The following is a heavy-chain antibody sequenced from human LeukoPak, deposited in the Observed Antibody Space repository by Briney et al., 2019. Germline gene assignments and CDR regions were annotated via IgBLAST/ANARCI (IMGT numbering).Heavy chain of an antibody. D-gene: IGHD1-26*01. CDR2: ISAYNGNT. CDR3: AVGPRYYYYMDV. V-gene: IGHV1-18*04. CDR1: GYTFTGYY. J-gene: IGHJ6*03. Sequence: ASVKVSCKASGYTFTGYYMHWVRQAPGQGLEWMGWISAYNGNTNYAQKLQGRVTMTTDTSTSTAYMELRSLRSDDTAVYYCAVGPRYYYYMDVWGKGTTVTVSS.